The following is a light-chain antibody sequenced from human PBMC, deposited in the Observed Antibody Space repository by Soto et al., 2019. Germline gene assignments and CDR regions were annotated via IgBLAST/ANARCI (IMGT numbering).Light chain of an antibody. CDR2: VGTGGIVG. V-gene: IGLV9-49*01. J-gene: IGLJ2*01. Sequence: QAVVTQPPSASASLGASVTLTCTLSSGYSNYKVDWYQQRPGKGPRFVMRVGTGGIVGSKGDGIPDRFSVLGSGLSRYLTIQNIQEEDESDYHLGADHGRGSKFGYVVFGGRTKLPVL. CDR1: SGYSNYK. CDR3: GADHGRGSKFGYVV.